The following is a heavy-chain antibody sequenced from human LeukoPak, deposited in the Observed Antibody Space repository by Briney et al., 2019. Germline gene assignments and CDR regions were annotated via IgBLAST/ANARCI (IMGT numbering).Heavy chain of an antibody. CDR3: AREQFSHTSNYFDT. D-gene: IGHD5-24*01. CDR1: GFMFDDYA. V-gene: IGHV3-43*02. Sequence: GGSLRISCAASGFMFDDYAMHWVRQVPGKGLEWVSLISGDGVSRSYADSVKGRFTISRDNNNDSLSLQMNRLTTEDTAYYYCAREQFSHTSNYFDTWGQGILVTVSS. CDR2: ISGDGVSR. J-gene: IGHJ4*02.